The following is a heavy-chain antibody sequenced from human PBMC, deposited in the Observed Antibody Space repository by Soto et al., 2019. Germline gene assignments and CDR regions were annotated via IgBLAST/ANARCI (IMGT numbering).Heavy chain of an antibody. CDR3: ARGGSYLSVYYYYGMDV. J-gene: IGHJ6*01. V-gene: IGHV1-69*13. CDR1: GYTFSSYA. CDR2: IIPVFGTA. D-gene: IGHD1-26*01. Sequence: GASVKVSCKASGYTFSSYAISWVRQAPGQRLEWMGWIIPVFGTANYAQKSQGRVTITADESTSTAYMELSSLRSEATAVYYCARGGSYLSVYYYYGMDVWGQGTTVTVSS.